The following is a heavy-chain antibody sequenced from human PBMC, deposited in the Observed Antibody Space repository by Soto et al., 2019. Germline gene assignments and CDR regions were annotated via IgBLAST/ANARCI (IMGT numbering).Heavy chain of an antibody. D-gene: IGHD3-10*01. CDR2: ISGSGGST. Sequence: GGSLRLSCAASGFTFSSYAMSWVRQAPGKGLEWVSAISGSGGSTYYADSVKGRFTISRDNSKNTLYLQMNSLRAEDTAVYYCAKALLLWFGDYYGMDVWGQGTTVTVSS. CDR1: GFTFSSYA. V-gene: IGHV3-23*01. CDR3: AKALLLWFGDYYGMDV. J-gene: IGHJ6*02.